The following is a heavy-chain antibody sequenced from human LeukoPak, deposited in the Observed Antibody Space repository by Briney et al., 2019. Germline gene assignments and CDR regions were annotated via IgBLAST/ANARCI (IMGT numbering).Heavy chain of an antibody. CDR2: ISSSSSYI. CDR1: GFTFSSYS. V-gene: IGHV3-21*01. CDR3: ARAPAGSSSWYGPKAFDY. J-gene: IGHJ4*02. Sequence: GGSLRLSCAASGFTFSSYSMNWVCQAPGKGLEWVSSISSSSSYIYYADSVKGRFTISRDNAKNSLYLQMNSLRAEDTAVYYCARAPAGSSSWYGPKAFDYWGQGTLVTVSS. D-gene: IGHD6-13*01.